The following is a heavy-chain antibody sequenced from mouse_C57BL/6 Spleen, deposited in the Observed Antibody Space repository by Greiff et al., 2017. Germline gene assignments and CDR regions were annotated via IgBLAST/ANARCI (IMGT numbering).Heavy chain of an antibody. D-gene: IGHD1-1*01. Sequence: VQLQQSGPGLVPPSQSLSITCTVSGFSLTSYGVHWVRQSPGQGLEWLGVIWSGGSTDYNAAFISRLSISKDNSKSQVFFKMNSLQADDTAIYYCARIRSYYGSTPDVWGTGTTVTVSS. CDR3: ARIRSYYGSTPDV. CDR2: IWSGGST. CDR1: GFSLTSYG. J-gene: IGHJ1*03. V-gene: IGHV2-2*01.